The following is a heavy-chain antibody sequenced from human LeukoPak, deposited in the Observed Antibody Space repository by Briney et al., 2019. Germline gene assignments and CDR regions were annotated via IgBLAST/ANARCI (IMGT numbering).Heavy chain of an antibody. Sequence: PGGSLRLSCAASGFTFSSYSMNWVRQAPGKGLEWVSAISGSGGSTYYADSVKGRFTISRDNSKNTLYLQMNSLRAEDTAVYYCAKGGYNWNDGFDYWGQGTLVTVSS. J-gene: IGHJ4*02. CDR1: GFTFSSYS. CDR2: ISGSGGST. D-gene: IGHD1-20*01. V-gene: IGHV3-23*01. CDR3: AKGGYNWNDGFDY.